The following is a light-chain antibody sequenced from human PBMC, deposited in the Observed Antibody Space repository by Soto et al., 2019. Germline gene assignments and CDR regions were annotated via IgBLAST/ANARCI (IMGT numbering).Light chain of an antibody. CDR3: QQYNNWIT. V-gene: IGKV3-15*01. CDR2: GAS. J-gene: IGKJ5*01. CDR1: QSVSSY. Sequence: EIVLTQSPGTLSLSPGERATLSCRASQSVSSYYLAWYQQKPGQAPRLLIYGASTRATGIPARFSGSGSGTEFTLTISSLQSEDFAVYYCQQYNNWITFGQGTRLEIK.